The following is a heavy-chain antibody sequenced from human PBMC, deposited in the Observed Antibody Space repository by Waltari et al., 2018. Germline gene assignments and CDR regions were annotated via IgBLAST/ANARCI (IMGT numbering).Heavy chain of an antibody. CDR3: ARDRGYCSSTSCQDY. Sequence: QLQLQESGPGLVKPSETLSLTCTVSGGSISSSSYYWGWIRQPPGKGLEWIGSIYYSGSTYYNPSLKSRVTISVDTSKNQFSLKLSSVTAADTAVYYCARDRGYCSSTSCQDYWGQGTLVTVSS. J-gene: IGHJ4*02. D-gene: IGHD2-2*01. CDR2: IYYSGST. CDR1: GGSISSSSYY. V-gene: IGHV4-39*02.